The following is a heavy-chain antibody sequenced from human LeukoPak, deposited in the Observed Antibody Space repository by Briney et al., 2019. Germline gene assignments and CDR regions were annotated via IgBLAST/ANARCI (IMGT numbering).Heavy chain of an antibody. V-gene: IGHV3-21*05. CDR1: GFTFSSYE. Sequence: GGSLRLSCAASGFTFSSYEMNWVRQAPGKGLEWVSYISSSSSYIYYADSVKGRFTISRDNAKNSLYLQMNSLRAEDTAVYYCASSIAAAELDYWGQGTLVTVSS. J-gene: IGHJ4*02. CDR3: ASSIAAAELDY. D-gene: IGHD6-13*01. CDR2: ISSSSSYI.